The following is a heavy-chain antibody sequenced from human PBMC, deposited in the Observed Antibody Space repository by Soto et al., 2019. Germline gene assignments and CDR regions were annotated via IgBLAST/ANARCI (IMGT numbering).Heavy chain of an antibody. CDR1: GGSIRGYY. Sequence: SETLCVTCTVSGGSIRGYYGSWIRQPPGKGLEWIGYIYSSGSPNYNPSLKGRAAISVDTSENQTSLRLSSVTAADTAVYYCARVVIVPAARRHYNYFYMDVWGKGTTVTVSS. V-gene: IGHV4-59*08. CDR3: ARVVIVPAARRHYNYFYMDV. J-gene: IGHJ6*03. D-gene: IGHD2-2*01. CDR2: IYSSGSP.